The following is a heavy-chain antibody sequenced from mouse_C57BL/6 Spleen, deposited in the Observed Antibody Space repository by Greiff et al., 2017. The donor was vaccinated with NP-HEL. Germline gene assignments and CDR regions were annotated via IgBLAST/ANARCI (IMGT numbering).Heavy chain of an antibody. Sequence: QVQLQQSGAELARPGASVKLSCKASGYTFTSYGISWVKQRTGQGLEWIGEIYPRSGNTYYNEKFKGKATLTADKSSSTAYMEIRSLTSEDSAVYFCARRDYGSSRYYFDYWGQGTTLTVSS. D-gene: IGHD1-1*01. V-gene: IGHV1-81*01. J-gene: IGHJ2*01. CDR3: ARRDYGSSRYYFDY. CDR2: IYPRSGNT. CDR1: GYTFTSYG.